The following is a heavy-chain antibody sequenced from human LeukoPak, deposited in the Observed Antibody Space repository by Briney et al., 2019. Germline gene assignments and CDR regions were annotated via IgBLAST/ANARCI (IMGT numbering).Heavy chain of an antibody. CDR3: ARGYYYYDSSGSRFTGPLDY. CDR1: GFTFSDYY. J-gene: IGHJ4*02. D-gene: IGHD3-22*01. CDR2: ISSSGSTI. V-gene: IGHV3-11*01. Sequence: GGSLRLSCAASGFTFSDYYMSWIRQAPGKGLEWVSYISSSGSTIYYADSVKGRFTISRDNAKNSLYLQMNSLRAEDTVVYYCARGYYYYDSSGSRFTGPLDYWGQGTLVTVSS.